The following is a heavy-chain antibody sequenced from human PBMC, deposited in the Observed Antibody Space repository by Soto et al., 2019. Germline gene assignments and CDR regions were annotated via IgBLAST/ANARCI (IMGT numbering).Heavy chain of an antibody. J-gene: IGHJ4*02. Sequence: SETLSLTCTVSGGSISSSSYYWGWIRQPPGKGLEWIGSIYYSGSTYYNPSLKSRVTISVDTSKNQFSLKLSSVTAADTAVYYCARHYYDSSGYIDYWGQGTLVTVSS. D-gene: IGHD3-22*01. V-gene: IGHV4-39*01. CDR2: IYYSGST. CDR1: GGSISSSSYY. CDR3: ARHYYDSSGYIDY.